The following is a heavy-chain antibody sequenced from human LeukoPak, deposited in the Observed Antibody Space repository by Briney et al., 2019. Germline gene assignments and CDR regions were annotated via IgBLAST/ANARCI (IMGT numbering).Heavy chain of an antibody. D-gene: IGHD3-9*01. CDR3: ARGQLRYFVWLLYPLDY. V-gene: IGHV1-8*01. CDR2: MNPNSGNT. CDR1: GYTFTSYD. J-gene: IGHJ4*02. Sequence: GASVKVSCKASGYTFTSYDINWVRQATGQGLEWMGWMNPNSGNTGYAQKFQGRVTMTRNTSISTAYMELSSLRSEDTAVYYCARGQLRYFVWLLYPLDYWGQGTLVTVSS.